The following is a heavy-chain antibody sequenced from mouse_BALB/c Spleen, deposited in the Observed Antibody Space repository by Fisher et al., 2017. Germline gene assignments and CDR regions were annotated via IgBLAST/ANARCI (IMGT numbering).Heavy chain of an antibody. Sequence: RFTISRDNAKNNLYLQMSSLKSEDTAMYYCARDGYFDVWGAGTTVTVSS. CDR3: ARDGYFDV. V-gene: IGHV5-4*02. J-gene: IGHJ1*01.